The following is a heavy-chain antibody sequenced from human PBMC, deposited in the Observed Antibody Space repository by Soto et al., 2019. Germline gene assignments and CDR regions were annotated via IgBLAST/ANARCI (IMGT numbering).Heavy chain of an antibody. V-gene: IGHV1-8*01. CDR2: MNPNSGNT. CDR1: GYTFTSYD. J-gene: IGHJ6*03. CDR3: ARQGFDYYYMDV. D-gene: IGHD3-3*01. Sequence: ASVKVSCKASGYTFTSYDINWVRQATEQGLEWMGWMNPNSGNTGYAQKFQGRVTMTRNTSISTAYMELSSLGSEDTAVYYCARQGFDYYYMDVWGKGTTVTVSS.